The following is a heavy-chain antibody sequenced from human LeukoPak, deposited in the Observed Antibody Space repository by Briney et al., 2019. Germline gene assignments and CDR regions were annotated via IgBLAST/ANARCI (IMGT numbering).Heavy chain of an antibody. CDR2: IGTSGDRT. V-gene: IGHV3-23*01. CDR1: GFTFSSSA. CDR3: ARDRPYFDY. Sequence: GGSLRLSCSASGFTFSSSAMSGVRQAPGKGLAWVSAIGTSGDRTFYADSVKGRFTISRDNSKNTLYLQMNSLRAEDTAVYYCARDRPYFDYWGQGTLVTVSS. J-gene: IGHJ4*02.